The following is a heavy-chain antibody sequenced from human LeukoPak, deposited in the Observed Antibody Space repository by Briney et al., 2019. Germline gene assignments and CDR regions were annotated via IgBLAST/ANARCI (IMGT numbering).Heavy chain of an antibody. CDR1: GGSISSSSYY. Sequence: SETLSLTCTVSGGSISSSSYYWGWIRQPPGKGLEWIGSIYYSGSTYYNPSLKSRVTISVDTSKNQFSLKLSSVTAADTAVYYCAREGYYYGSGSFDYWGPGTLVTVSS. D-gene: IGHD3-10*01. CDR2: IYYSGST. V-gene: IGHV4-39*07. CDR3: AREGYYYGSGSFDY. J-gene: IGHJ4*02.